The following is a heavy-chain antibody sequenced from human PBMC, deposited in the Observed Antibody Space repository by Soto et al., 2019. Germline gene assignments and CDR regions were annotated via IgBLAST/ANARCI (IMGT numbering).Heavy chain of an antibody. V-gene: IGHV4-34*01. CDR2: INHSGDT. D-gene: IGHD3-10*01. Sequence: PSETLSLTCAVYGGSFSGNYRSWIRQPPGKGLEWIGEINHSGDTNYNPSLKSRVTISVDKSKNQFSLKLSSVTAADTAVYYCARGQGTRENWFDPWGQGTLVTVSS. CDR3: ARGQGTRENWFDP. CDR1: GGSFSGNY. J-gene: IGHJ5*02.